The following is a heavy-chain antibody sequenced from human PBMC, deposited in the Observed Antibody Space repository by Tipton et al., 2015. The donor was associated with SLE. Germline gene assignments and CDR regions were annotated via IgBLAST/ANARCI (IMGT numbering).Heavy chain of an antibody. D-gene: IGHD3-10*01. V-gene: IGHV4-61*08. J-gene: IGHJ4*02. CDR3: ARGIWFGEFLGD. CDR2: IYYSGST. CDR1: GGSFSSGDYY. Sequence: TLSLTCAVYGGSFSSGDYYWSWIRQPPGKGLEWIGYIYYSGSTNYNPSLKSRVTISVDTSKNQFSLKLSSVTAADTAVYYCARGIWFGEFLGDWGQGTLVTVSS.